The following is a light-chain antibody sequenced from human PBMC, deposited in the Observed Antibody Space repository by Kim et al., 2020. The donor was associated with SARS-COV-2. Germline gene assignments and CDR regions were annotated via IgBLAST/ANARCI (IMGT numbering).Light chain of an antibody. Sequence: ATINCKSIQSFLYSSNNKNYLAWYQQKPGQPPKLLIYWASTRESGVPDRFSGSGSGTDFTLTISSLQAEDVAVYYCQQYYSTPLTFGGGTKVDIK. CDR2: WAS. CDR3: QQYYSTPLT. CDR1: QSFLYSSNNKNY. J-gene: IGKJ4*01. V-gene: IGKV4-1*01.